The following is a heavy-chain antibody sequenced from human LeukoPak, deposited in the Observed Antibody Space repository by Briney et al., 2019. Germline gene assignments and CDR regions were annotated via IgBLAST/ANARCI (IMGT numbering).Heavy chain of an antibody. CDR3: ARVSYDYVWGSYRQGYYFDY. CDR2: IIPIFGTA. J-gene: IGHJ4*02. Sequence: ASVKVSCKASGGTFSRYAISWVRQAPGQGLEWMGGIIPIFGTANYAQKFQGRVTITTDESTSTAYMELSSLRSEDTAVYYCARVSYDYVWGSYRQGYYFDYWGQGTLVTVSS. CDR1: GGTFSRYA. D-gene: IGHD3-16*02. V-gene: IGHV1-69*05.